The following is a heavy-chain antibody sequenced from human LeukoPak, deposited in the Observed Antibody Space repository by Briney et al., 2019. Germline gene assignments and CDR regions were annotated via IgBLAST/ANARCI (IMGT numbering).Heavy chain of an antibody. CDR3: ASRFEWLSSFGY. J-gene: IGHJ4*02. CDR1: GFTFSNYA. V-gene: IGHV3-30*03. D-gene: IGHD3-3*01. Sequence: AGGSLRLSCAASGFTFSNYAMHWVRQAPGKGLEWVALISHDGSSEYYGDSMKGRFTISRDNSRNTFYLQMNSLRAEDTAVYYCASRFEWLSSFGYWGQGTLVTVSS. CDR2: ISHDGSSE.